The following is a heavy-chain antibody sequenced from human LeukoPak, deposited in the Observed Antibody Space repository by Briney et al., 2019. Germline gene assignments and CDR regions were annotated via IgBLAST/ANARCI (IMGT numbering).Heavy chain of an antibody. V-gene: IGHV1-69*04. J-gene: IGHJ6*02. CDR2: IIPILGIA. CDR1: GGTFSSYA. D-gene: IGHD6-13*01. Sequence: ASVKVSCKASGGTFSSYAISWVRQAPGQGLEWMGRIIPILGIANYAQKFQGRVTITADKSTSTAYMELSSLRSEDTAVYYCARESSGTGGYYYYYGMDVWGQGTTVTVSS. CDR3: ARESSGTGGYYYYYGMDV.